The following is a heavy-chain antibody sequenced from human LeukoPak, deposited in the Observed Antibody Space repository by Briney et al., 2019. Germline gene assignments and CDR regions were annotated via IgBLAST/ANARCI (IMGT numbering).Heavy chain of an antibody. J-gene: IGHJ6*02. V-gene: IGHV1-69*13. CDR2: IIPIFGTA. CDR1: GGTFSSYA. Sequence: SVKVSCKASGGTFSSYAISWVRQAPGQGLEWMGGIIPIFGTANYAQKFQGRVTITADESTSTAYMELSSLRSEDTAVYYCARSPSYYYGMDVWGQGTTVTVSS. CDR3: ARSPSYYYGMDV.